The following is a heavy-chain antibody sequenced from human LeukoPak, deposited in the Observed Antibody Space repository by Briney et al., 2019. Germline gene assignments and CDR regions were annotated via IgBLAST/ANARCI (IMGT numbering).Heavy chain of an antibody. CDR1: GFTFSSYA. V-gene: IGHV3-23*01. Sequence: GGSVRLSCAASGFTFSSYAMSWVRQAPGKGLEWVSAISGSGGSTYYADSVKGRFTISRDNSKNTLYLQMNSLRAEDTAVYYCAKDLSGYEENWFDPWGQGTLVTVSS. CDR3: AKDLSGYEENWFDP. D-gene: IGHD5-12*01. J-gene: IGHJ5*02. CDR2: ISGSGGST.